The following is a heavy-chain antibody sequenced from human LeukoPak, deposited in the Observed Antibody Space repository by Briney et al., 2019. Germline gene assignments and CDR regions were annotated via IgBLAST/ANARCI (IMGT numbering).Heavy chain of an antibody. CDR3: ARVTSGSGYYRKGFHHFDY. CDR1: GDSISSSSYY. J-gene: IGHJ4*02. V-gene: IGHV4-39*07. CDR2: IYYSGST. D-gene: IGHD3-22*01. Sequence: PSETLSLTCTVSGDSISSSSYYWGWIRQPPGTGLEWIGNIYYSGSTYYNPSLKGRVTISVDTSTNQFSLKLSSVTAADTAVYYCARVTSGSGYYRKGFHHFDYWGQGTLVTVSS.